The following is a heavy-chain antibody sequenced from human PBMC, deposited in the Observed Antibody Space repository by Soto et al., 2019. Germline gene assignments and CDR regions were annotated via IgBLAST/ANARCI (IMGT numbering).Heavy chain of an antibody. Sequence: GGSLRLSCAASGFTFSSYWMHWVRQAPGKGLVWVSRINSDGSSTSYADSVKGRFTISRDNAKNTLYLQMNSLRAEDTAVYYCAXDRGYSSGWISYNWFDPWGQGTLVTVSS. CDR1: GFTFSSYW. CDR2: INSDGSST. J-gene: IGHJ5*02. V-gene: IGHV3-74*01. CDR3: AXDRGYSSGWISYNWFDP. D-gene: IGHD6-19*01.